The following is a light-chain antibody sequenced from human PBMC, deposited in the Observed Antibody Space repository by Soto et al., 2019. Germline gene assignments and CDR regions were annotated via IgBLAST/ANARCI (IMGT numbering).Light chain of an antibody. J-gene: IGLJ1*01. Sequence: HSALAQPASVSGSFGQSIAISCSGPNTDLGVYGYVSWYQHQPGKAPKLLIYDVNNRPSGISDRFSGSKSGDTASLTISGLQAEDEADYFCFSKISGFVYGFGTGTKV. V-gene: IGLV2-14*01. CDR2: DVN. CDR3: FSKISGFVYG. CDR1: NTDLGVYGY.